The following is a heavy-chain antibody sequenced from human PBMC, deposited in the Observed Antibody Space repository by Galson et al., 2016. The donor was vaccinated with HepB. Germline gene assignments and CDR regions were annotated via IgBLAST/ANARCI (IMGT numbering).Heavy chain of an antibody. CDR3: ARGGIVGVSTFDF. CDR1: GFTLSYYG. CDR2: ISSSSGYI. Sequence: SLRLSCAASGFTLSYYGMNWVRQAPGRGLEWVSSISSSSGYIYYADSLKGRFTISRDNVKKSLYLHMNSLRAEDTAVYYCARGGIVGVSTFDFWGQGTLVTVSS. J-gene: IGHJ4*02. D-gene: IGHD1-26*01. V-gene: IGHV3-21*01.